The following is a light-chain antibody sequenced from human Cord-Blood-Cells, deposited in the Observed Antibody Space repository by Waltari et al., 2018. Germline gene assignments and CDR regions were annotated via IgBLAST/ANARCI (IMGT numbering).Light chain of an antibody. CDR1: SSDVGSYNL. Sequence: QSALTQPASVSGSPRQSITISCTGTSSDVGSYNLVSWYQQHPGKAPKLMIYEGSKRPSGVSNRFSGSKSGNTASLTSSGLQAEDEADYYCCSYAGSSTLVFGGGTKLTVL. V-gene: IGLV2-23*01. CDR2: EGS. J-gene: IGLJ3*02. CDR3: CSYAGSSTLV.